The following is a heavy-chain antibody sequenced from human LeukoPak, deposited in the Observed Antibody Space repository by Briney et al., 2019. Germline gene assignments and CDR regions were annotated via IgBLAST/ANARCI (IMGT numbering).Heavy chain of an antibody. CDR1: GGSFSGYY. CDR3: ARGRPVDSSGSHLGY. D-gene: IGHD3-22*01. CDR2: INHSGST. V-gene: IGHV4-34*01. J-gene: IGHJ4*02. Sequence: SETLSLTCAVYGGSFSGYYWSWIRQPPANGLEWIGEINHSGSTNYNPSLKSRVTISVDTSKNQFSLKLSSVTAADTAVYYCARGRPVDSSGSHLGYWGQGTLVTVSS.